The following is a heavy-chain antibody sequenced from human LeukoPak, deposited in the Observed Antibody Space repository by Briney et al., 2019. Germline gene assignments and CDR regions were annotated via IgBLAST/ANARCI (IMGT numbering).Heavy chain of an antibody. CDR2: IYYSGSI. D-gene: IGHD4-11*01. J-gene: IGHJ4*02. Sequence: SETLSLTCTVSGASISSYYWSWIRQPPGKGLEWIGDIYYSGSIKYNPSLKSRVTMSVDTSKNQFSLKLSSVTAADTAVYYCARGAQYYSNYYFDSWDQGTLVTVSS. CDR3: ARGAQYYSNYYFDS. V-gene: IGHV4-59*01. CDR1: GASISSYY.